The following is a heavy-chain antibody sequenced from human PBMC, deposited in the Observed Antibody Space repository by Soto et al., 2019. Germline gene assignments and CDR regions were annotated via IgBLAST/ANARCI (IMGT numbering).Heavy chain of an antibody. CDR1: GYTFTGYY. CDR2: INPNSGGT. D-gene: IGHD5-12*01. Sequence: ASVKASCKASGYTFTGYYMHWVRQAPGQGLEWMGWINPNSGGTNYAQKFQSRVTMSRDTSISTAYMELSRLRSDDTALSYCARENGYNHLFDYWVQGSLV. V-gene: IGHV1-2*02. J-gene: IGHJ4*02. CDR3: ARENGYNHLFDY.